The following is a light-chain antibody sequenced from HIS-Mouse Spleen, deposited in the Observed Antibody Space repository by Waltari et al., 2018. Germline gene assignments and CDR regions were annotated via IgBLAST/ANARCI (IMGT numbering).Light chain of an antibody. CDR1: SSNIGSNY. Sequence: QSVLTQPPSASGTPGQRVTISCSGSSSNIGSNYVYWYQQLPGTAPKLLIYRNKQRPSWVPSRFSGSQSGPSASLAISGLRSEDEADYYCAAWDDSLSGPVFGGGTKLTVL. V-gene: IGLV1-47*01. J-gene: IGLJ3*02. CDR2: RNK. CDR3: AAWDDSLSGPV.